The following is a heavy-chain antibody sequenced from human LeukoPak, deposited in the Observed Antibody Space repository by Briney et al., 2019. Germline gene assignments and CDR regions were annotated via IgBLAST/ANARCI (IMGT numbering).Heavy chain of an antibody. CDR1: GYTFTSYD. D-gene: IGHD3-9*01. V-gene: IGHV1-8*01. J-gene: IGHJ4*02. Sequence: ASVKVSCKASGYTFTSYDINWVRQATGQGLEWMGWMNPNSGNTGYAQKFQGIVTMTRNTSISTAYMELSSLRSEDTAVYYCERGGEYDILTGYYQNDYWGQGTLVTVSS. CDR2: MNPNSGNT. CDR3: ERGGEYDILTGYYQNDY.